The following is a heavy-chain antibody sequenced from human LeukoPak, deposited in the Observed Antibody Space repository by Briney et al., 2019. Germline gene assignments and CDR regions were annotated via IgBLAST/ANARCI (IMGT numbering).Heavy chain of an antibody. CDR3: ARTSSGYSDFDY. V-gene: IGHV4-39*07. D-gene: IGHD3-22*01. Sequence: SETLSLTCTVSGCSISSSSYYWGWIRQPPGKGLEWIGSIYYSGSTYDNPSLKRRVTISVDTSKNKFSLKLSSVTAADTGVYYCARTSSGYSDFDYWGQGTLVTVSS. J-gene: IGHJ4*02. CDR2: IYYSGST. CDR1: GCSISSSSYY.